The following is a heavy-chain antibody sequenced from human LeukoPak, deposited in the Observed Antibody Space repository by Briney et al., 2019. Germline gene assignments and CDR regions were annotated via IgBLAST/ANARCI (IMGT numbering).Heavy chain of an antibody. J-gene: IGHJ4*02. D-gene: IGHD1-14*01. Sequence: HGESLKISCKGSGYSFTNYWIAWVRQTPGKGLEWMGIIYPGDSDTRYSPSFQGQVTISADKSFSTANLQWSSLKASDTAIYYCARGMTSFDYWAQGTLVTVSS. CDR2: IYPGDSDT. CDR3: ARGMTSFDY. CDR1: GYSFTNYW. V-gene: IGHV5-51*01.